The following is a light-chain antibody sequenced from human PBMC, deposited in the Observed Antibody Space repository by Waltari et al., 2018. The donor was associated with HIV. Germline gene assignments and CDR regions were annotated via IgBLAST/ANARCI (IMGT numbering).Light chain of an antibody. CDR3: QQYKTWPLT. V-gene: IGKV3-15*01. CDR1: QNVFSD. Sequence: ETVMTQSPGTLSVSPGGRATLSCRASQNVFSDLAWYHQKPGQPPRLLIFGASKRATGVPARFSGSGSGTEFTLTITILQTEDYGLYHCQQYKTWPLTFGQGTRMEIK. J-gene: IGKJ1*01. CDR2: GAS.